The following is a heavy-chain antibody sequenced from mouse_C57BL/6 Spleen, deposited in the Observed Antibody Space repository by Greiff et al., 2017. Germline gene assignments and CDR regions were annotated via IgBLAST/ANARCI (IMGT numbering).Heavy chain of an antibody. CDR2: INPSDSYT. V-gene: IGHV1-50*01. J-gene: IGHJ2*01. CDR1: GYTFTSYW. D-gene: IGHD2-1*01. CDR3: ARYGNCLDY. Sequence: VQLQQPGAELVKPGASVKLSCKASGYTFTSYWMQWVKQRPGQGLEWIGEINPSDSYTNYNQKFKGKATLTVDTSSSTADMQLSSLTSEDSAVYYCARYGNCLDYWGQGTTLTVSS.